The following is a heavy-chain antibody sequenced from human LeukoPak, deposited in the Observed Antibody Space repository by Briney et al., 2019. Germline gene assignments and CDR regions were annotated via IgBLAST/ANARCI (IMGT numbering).Heavy chain of an antibody. Sequence: GGSLRLSCAASGFTFSSYEMNWVRQAPGKGLEWVSYISSSGSTIYYADSVKGRFTISRGNAKNSLYLQMNSLRAEDTAVYYCATVGSSGWYYYYYGMDVWGKGTTVTVSS. D-gene: IGHD6-19*01. CDR1: GFTFSSYE. CDR3: ATVGSSGWYYYYYGMDV. V-gene: IGHV3-48*03. CDR2: ISSSGSTI. J-gene: IGHJ6*04.